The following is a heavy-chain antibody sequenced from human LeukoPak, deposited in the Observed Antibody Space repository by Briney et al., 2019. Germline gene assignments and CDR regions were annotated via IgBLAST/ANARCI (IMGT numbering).Heavy chain of an antibody. CDR1: GFTLTNDF. V-gene: IGHV3-15*01. D-gene: IGHD3-10*01. Sequence: WGSLRLSCAASGFTLTNDFMTWVRQAPGKGLEWVGRIKSEIEGGTTDHAASVKGRFAISRDESTNTLFLQMNSLRNEDTAVYYCALAWFGESRDGLDIWGRGSMVVVSS. CDR2: IKSEIEGGTT. J-gene: IGHJ3*02. CDR3: ALAWFGESRDGLDI.